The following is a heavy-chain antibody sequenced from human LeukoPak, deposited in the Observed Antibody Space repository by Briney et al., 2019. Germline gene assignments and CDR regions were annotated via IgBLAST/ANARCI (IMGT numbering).Heavy chain of an antibody. J-gene: IGHJ5*02. Sequence: GGSLRLSCAASGFTFSSYSMNWVRQAPGKGLEWVSYISSSSSTIYYADSVKGRFTISRDNAKNTLYLQMNSLRAEDTAVYYCAKDDYGDNWFDPWGQGTLVTVSS. CDR3: AKDDYGDNWFDP. V-gene: IGHV3-48*01. CDR1: GFTFSSYS. CDR2: ISSSSSTI. D-gene: IGHD4-17*01.